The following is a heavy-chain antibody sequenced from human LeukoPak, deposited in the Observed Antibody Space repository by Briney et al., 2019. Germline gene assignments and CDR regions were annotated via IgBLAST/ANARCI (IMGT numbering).Heavy chain of an antibody. CDR3: AKDPMVRGVINGMDV. CDR2: ISYDGRNK. V-gene: IGHV3-30*18. CDR1: GFTFSNAW. D-gene: IGHD3-10*01. J-gene: IGHJ6*02. Sequence: GGSLRLSCAASGFTFSNAWMNWVRQAPGKGLEWVAVISYDGRNKHYADSVKGRFTISRDNSQNTLYLQMNSLRPDDTAVYYCAKDPMVRGVINGMDVWGQGTTVIVSS.